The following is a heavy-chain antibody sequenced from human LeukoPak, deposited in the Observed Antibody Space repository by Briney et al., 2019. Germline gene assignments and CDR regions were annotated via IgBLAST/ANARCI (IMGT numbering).Heavy chain of an antibody. J-gene: IGHJ4*02. D-gene: IGHD2-8*02. V-gene: IGHV3-33*08. CDR1: GFTFSDYY. CDR2: IWYDGSNK. Sequence: QAGGSLRLSCAASGFTFSDYYMSWIRQAPGKGLEWVAVIWYDGSNKYYADSVKGRFTISRDNSKNTLYLQMNSLRAEDTAVYYCARDRAITGDFDYWGQGTLVTVSS. CDR3: ARDRAITGDFDY.